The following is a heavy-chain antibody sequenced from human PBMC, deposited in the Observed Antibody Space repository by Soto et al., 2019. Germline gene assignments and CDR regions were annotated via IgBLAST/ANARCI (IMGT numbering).Heavy chain of an antibody. V-gene: IGHV3-23*01. D-gene: IGHD2-2*01. Sequence: GGSLRLSCAASGFTFSSYAMSWVRQAPGKGLEWVSAISGSGGSTYYAESDKGRFTISRDNSKNTLYLQMNSLRAEDTAVYSCAKVAYGVYCSSTSCYAFDIWGQGTMVTVSS. CDR1: GFTFSSYA. J-gene: IGHJ3*02. CDR3: AKVAYGVYCSSTSCYAFDI. CDR2: ISGSGGST.